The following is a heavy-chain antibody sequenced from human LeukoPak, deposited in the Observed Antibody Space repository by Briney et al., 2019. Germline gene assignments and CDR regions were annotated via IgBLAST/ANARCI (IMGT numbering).Heavy chain of an antibody. Sequence: SETLSLTCTVSGGSISSGDYYWSWIRQPPGKGLEWIGYIYYSGSAYYNPSLKSRVTISVDTSKNQFSLKLSSVTAADTAVYYCARALYGSGTPFDYWGQGTLVTVSS. D-gene: IGHD3-10*01. CDR1: GGSISSGDYY. CDR2: IYYSGSA. J-gene: IGHJ4*02. V-gene: IGHV4-30-4*01. CDR3: ARALYGSGTPFDY.